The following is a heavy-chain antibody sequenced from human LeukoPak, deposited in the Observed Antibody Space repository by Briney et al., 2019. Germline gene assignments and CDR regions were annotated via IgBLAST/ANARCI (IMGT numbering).Heavy chain of an antibody. V-gene: IGHV4-61*08. J-gene: IGHJ5*02. CDR2: LYYSGST. CDR1: GGSISSGGYY. CDR3: ARFVIAARRGWFDP. Sequence: PSQTLSLTCTVSGGSISSGGYYWSWIRQPPGKGLEWIGYLYYSGSTNYNPSLKSRVTISVDTSKNQFSLKLSSVTAADTAVYYCARFVIAARRGWFDPWGQGTLVTVSS. D-gene: IGHD6-6*01.